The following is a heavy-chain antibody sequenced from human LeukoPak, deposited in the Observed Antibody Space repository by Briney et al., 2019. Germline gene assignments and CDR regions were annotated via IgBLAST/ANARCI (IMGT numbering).Heavy chain of an antibody. J-gene: IGHJ2*01. V-gene: IGHV3-23*01. CDR2: SGGDGGST. CDR3: AKALNYWYFDL. CDR1: GFTFSSYD. Sequence: PGGSLRLSCAASGFTFSSYDMSWVRQAPGKGLEWVSASGGDGGSTYADSVKGRFTISRDNSKNTLYLQMNSLGAEDTATYYCAKALNYWYFDLWGRGNLVTVSS.